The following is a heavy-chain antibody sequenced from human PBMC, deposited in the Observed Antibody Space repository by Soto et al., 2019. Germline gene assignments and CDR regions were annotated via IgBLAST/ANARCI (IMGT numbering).Heavy chain of an antibody. CDR3: ARGYYGSGSYSGNYYYYGMDV. V-gene: IGHV1-69*13. Sequence: SVKVSCKASGGTFSSYAISGVRQAPGQGLEWMGGIIPIFGTANYAQKFQGRVTITADESTSTAYMELSSLRSEDTAVYYCARGYYGSGSYSGNYYYYGMDVWGQGTTVTVSS. D-gene: IGHD3-10*01. J-gene: IGHJ6*02. CDR1: GGTFSSYA. CDR2: IIPIFGTA.